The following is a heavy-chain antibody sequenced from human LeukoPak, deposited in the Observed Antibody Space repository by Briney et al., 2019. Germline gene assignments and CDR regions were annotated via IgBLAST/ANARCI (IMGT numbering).Heavy chain of an antibody. Sequence: SQTLSLTCSVSGDSISSGNYYWTWIRQPAGKGLEWIGRIYTSGSTNYNPSLKSRVTISVDTSKNQFSLKLSSVTAADPAVYYCASHRGSVDYWGQGTLVTVSS. CDR3: ASHRGSVDY. CDR1: GDSISSGNYY. J-gene: IGHJ4*02. D-gene: IGHD1-14*01. CDR2: IYTSGST. V-gene: IGHV4-61*02.